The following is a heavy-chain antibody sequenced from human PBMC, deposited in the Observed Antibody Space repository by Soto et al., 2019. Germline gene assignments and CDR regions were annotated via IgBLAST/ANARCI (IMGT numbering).Heavy chain of an antibody. Sequence: GGSLRLSCAACGFTFSSHALSWVRQAPGQGLEWVSSIRGSGSSTYYADSVKGRFTISRDNSNNTLYLQMNSLSAEDTALYFCAKLASDSGDYGGFDYWGQGTPVTVSS. D-gene: IGHD4-17*01. CDR2: IRGSGSST. CDR1: GFTFSSHA. CDR3: AKLASDSGDYGGFDY. J-gene: IGHJ4*02. V-gene: IGHV3-23*01.